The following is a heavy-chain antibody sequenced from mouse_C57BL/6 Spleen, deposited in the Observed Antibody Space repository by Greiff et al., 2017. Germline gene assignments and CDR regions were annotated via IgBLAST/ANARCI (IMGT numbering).Heavy chain of an antibody. CDR1: GYSITSGYY. CDR3: ARDRNWSYFDY. V-gene: IGHV3-6*01. J-gene: IGHJ2*01. CDR2: ISYDGSN. D-gene: IGHD4-1*01. Sequence: DVQLVESGPGLVKPSQSLSLTCSVTGYSITSGYYWNWIRQFPGNKLEWMGYISYDGSNNYNPSLKNRISITRDTSKNQFFLKLNSVTTEDTATYYCARDRNWSYFDYWGQGTTLTVSS.